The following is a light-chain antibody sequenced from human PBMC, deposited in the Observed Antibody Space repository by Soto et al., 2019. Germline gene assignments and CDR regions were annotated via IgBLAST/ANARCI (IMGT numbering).Light chain of an antibody. Sequence: QYVLTQPPSASGTPGQRVTVSCSGTRSNIGSHPVHWYQQLPGTAPKLRIFNKNLRPSGVPDRFSGSKSGTSASLAISGLQSEDEADYYCSAWDDSLNGPVFGGGTELTVL. J-gene: IGLJ3*02. CDR1: RSNIGSHP. CDR2: NKN. CDR3: SAWDDSLNGPV. V-gene: IGLV1-44*01.